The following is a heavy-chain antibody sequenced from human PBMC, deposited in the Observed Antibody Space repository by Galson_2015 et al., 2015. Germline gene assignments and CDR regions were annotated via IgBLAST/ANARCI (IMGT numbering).Heavy chain of an antibody. J-gene: IGHJ4*02. V-gene: IGHV4-4*02. D-gene: IGHD3-22*01. CDR2: IYHSGST. CDR3: ASLYGPSSTYYYDSVGY. Sequence: SETLSLTCAVSGGSISSSNWWSWVRQPPGKGLEWIGEIYHSGSTNYNPSLKSRVTISVDKSKNQFSLKLSSVTAADTAVYYCASLYGPSSTYYYDSVGYWGQGTLVTVSS. CDR1: GGSISSSNW.